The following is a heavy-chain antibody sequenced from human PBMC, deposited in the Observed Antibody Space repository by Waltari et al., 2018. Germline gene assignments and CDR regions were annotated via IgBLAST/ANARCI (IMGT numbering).Heavy chain of an antibody. D-gene: IGHD2-15*01. CDR2: VRHSWRT. J-gene: IGHJ4*02. CDR3: AADRGNALYFDY. Sequence: VQLQESGPGLVKRSGTLSLTCAVSGASINFNYWWSWVRQAPGKGLEWIGQVRHSWRTYSTPSLKRRVTISIDWSKNQFSLNLSSVNYADTAVYYCAADRGNALYFDYWGQGTLVTASS. V-gene: IGHV4-4*02. CDR1: GASINFNYW.